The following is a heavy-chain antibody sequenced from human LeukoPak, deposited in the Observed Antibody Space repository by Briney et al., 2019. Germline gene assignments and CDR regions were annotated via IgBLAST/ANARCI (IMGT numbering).Heavy chain of an antibody. J-gene: IGHJ4*02. CDR1: GYTFTSYY. CDR3: ARSSRGLGILIGY. V-gene: IGHV1-46*01. CDR2: INPSGCST. D-gene: IGHD7-27*01. Sequence: ASVKVFCKASGYTFTSYYMHWVRQAPGQGLEWMGIINPSGCSTSYAQKFQGRVNVTRDTSTSTVYMELSSLRSEDTAVYYCARSSRGLGILIGYWGQGTLVTVSS.